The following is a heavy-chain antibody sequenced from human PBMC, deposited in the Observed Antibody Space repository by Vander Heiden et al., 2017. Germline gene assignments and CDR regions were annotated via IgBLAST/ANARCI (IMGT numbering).Heavy chain of an antibody. Sequence: QVQLVQSGAEVKKPGASGKVFCKTSGYTFTSYYMHWVRPAPGQGLEWMGIINPSDGSTGNAQKFQGRFTVTRDTSASTVYMELSSLRFEDTAVYYCARAGPFSDGWYRTAHWGQGTLVTVSS. V-gene: IGHV1-46*01. CDR3: ARAGPFSDGWYRTAH. J-gene: IGHJ4*02. D-gene: IGHD6-19*01. CDR2: INPSDGST. CDR1: GYTFTSYY.